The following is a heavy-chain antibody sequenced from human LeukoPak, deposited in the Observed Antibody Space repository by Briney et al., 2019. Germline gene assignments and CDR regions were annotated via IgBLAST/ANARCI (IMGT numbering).Heavy chain of an antibody. CDR3: EKDFGGGGYSYGPLTG. CDR1: GFTFSSYG. V-gene: IGHV3-30*02. Sequence: GSLRLSCAASGFTFSSYGRHWARQAPGRGLGGVEFIRYDASNKYYADSVKGRFTISRDNSKNTLYLQMNRLRAEDTPVYYCEKDFGGGGYSYGPLTGWGQGTLVTVSS. J-gene: IGHJ4*02. D-gene: IGHD5-18*01. CDR2: IRYDASNK.